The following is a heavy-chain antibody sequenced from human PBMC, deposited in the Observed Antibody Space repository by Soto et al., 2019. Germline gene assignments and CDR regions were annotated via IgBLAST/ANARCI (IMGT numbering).Heavy chain of an antibody. CDR2: IKPDGSEK. CDR1: GFTFSTYW. Sequence: EVQLVESGGGLVQPGGSLRLSCAASGFTFSTYWMHWVRQAPGKGLEWVANIKPDGSEKYYVDSVKGRFTISRDNAKNSLSLPMSRLRAQDTAVYYCARALASAGSLWGQRTLVTVSS. CDR3: ARALASAGSL. V-gene: IGHV3-7*01. D-gene: IGHD6-13*01. J-gene: IGHJ4*02.